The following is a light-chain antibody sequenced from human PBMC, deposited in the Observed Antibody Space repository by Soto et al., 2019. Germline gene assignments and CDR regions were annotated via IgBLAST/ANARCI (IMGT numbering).Light chain of an antibody. Sequence: QLVLTQSSSASASLGSSVKLTCTLSNGHSSYIIAWLQQRPGKAPRYLMKVEGRGIYDKGSGVPDRFSGSSSGADRYLTISNLQLDDEADYYCETWDSNTVIFGGGTKLTVL. CDR1: NGHSSYI. CDR3: ETWDSNTVI. CDR2: VEGRGIY. J-gene: IGLJ2*01. V-gene: IGLV4-60*02.